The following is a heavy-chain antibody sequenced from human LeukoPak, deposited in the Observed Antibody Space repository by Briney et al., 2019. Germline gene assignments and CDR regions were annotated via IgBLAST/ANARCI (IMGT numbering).Heavy chain of an antibody. J-gene: IGHJ5*02. CDR2: IYDSGST. CDR3: ARGRIGYCSGGSCYSGNWFDP. D-gene: IGHD2-15*01. V-gene: IGHV4-39*01. Sequence: SETLSLTCTVSGGSIRSSYYYWGWIRQPPGKGLEWIGSIYDSGSTYYSPSLKSRVTISVDTSKNQFSLKLSSVTAADTAVYYCARGRIGYCSGGSCYSGNWFDPWGQGTLVTVSS. CDR1: GGSIRSSYYY.